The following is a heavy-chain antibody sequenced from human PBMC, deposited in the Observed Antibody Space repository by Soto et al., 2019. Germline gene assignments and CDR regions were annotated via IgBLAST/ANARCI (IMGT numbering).Heavy chain of an antibody. CDR2: INGSETAI. D-gene: IGHD4-4*01. V-gene: IGHV3-48*03. Sequence: EVQLVESGGGLVQPGGSLRLSCAASGFSFKDYEMNWVRQAPGKGLEWIAHINGSETAIYYTESEAGRFTISRDNAKRSLYLQMNSLTVEDTAIYYCAGEMPTDFPYFALWGQGTLGTVSS. CDR3: AGEMPTDFPYFAL. J-gene: IGHJ4*02. CDR1: GFSFKDYE.